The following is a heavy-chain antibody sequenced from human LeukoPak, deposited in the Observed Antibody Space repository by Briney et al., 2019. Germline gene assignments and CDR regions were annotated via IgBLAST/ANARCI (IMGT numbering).Heavy chain of an antibody. Sequence: SQTLSLTCAISGDSVSSNSAAWAWIRQSPSRGLECLGWTYYRSKWYNEYAVSVKSRITINPDTSKNQFSLQLNSVTPEDTAVYYCAGGSGTYYSLSNYWGQGTLVTVSS. CDR3: AGGSGTYYSLSNY. J-gene: IGHJ4*02. D-gene: IGHD3-10*01. CDR1: GDSVSSNSAA. CDR2: TYYRSKWYN. V-gene: IGHV6-1*01.